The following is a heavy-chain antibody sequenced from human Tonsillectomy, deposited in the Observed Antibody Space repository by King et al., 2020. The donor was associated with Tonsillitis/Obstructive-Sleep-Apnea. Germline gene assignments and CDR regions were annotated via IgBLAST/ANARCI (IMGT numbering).Heavy chain of an antibody. V-gene: IGHV3-30*18. Sequence: VQLVESGGGVVQPGRSLRLSCAASGFTFSSYGMHWVRQAPGKGLEWVAIISYDGSKIYYADSVKGRFTISRDNSKNTLYLQMNSLRGEDTAVHYCAKDRSSSWTFDYWGQGTLVTVSS. CDR3: AKDRSSSWTFDY. CDR1: GFTFSSYG. J-gene: IGHJ4*02. D-gene: IGHD6-13*01. CDR2: ISYDGSKI.